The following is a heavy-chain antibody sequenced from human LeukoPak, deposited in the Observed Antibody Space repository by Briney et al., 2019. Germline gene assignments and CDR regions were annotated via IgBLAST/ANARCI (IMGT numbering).Heavy chain of an antibody. CDR3: AKVALGYCSGSSCYYFDY. V-gene: IGHV3-23*01. J-gene: IGHJ4*02. CDR1: GLSFSSYA. CDR2: ISVSGGST. Sequence: GGSLRLSCAASGLSFSSYAMNWVRQAPRKGLEWVSGISVSGGSTYYADSVKGRFTISRDNSENTLYLQMNSLRAEDTALYYCAKVALGYCSGSSCYYFDYGGQGTLVTVSS. D-gene: IGHD2-15*01.